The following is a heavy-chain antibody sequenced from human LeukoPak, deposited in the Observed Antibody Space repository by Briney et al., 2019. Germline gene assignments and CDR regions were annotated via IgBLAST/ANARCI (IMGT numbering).Heavy chain of an antibody. Sequence: SGPTLVRPTHTLTLTCTFSGFSLTANGVGVAWIRQPPGKALERVAVTYWNDDKYYSPSVEGGITITKDTSKTQVVLTMPNMDPVDTATYYCAHFVRGLALRFDRWGKGTLVTVSA. CDR2: TYWNDDK. CDR3: AHFVRGLALRFDR. D-gene: IGHD3-10*01. J-gene: IGHJ5*02. CDR1: GFSLTANGVG. V-gene: IGHV2-5*01.